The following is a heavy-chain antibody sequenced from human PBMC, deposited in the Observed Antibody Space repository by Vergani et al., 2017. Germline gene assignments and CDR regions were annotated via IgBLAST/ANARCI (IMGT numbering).Heavy chain of an antibody. D-gene: IGHD3-9*01. CDR1: GFTFSSYA. Sequence: EVQLLESGGGLVQPGGSLRLSCAASGFTFSSYAMSWVRQAPGKGLEWVSAISGSGGSTYYADSVKCRFTISRDNSKNTLYLQMNSLRAEDTAVYYCAKHTNYDILTGYYYWGQGTLVTVSS. V-gene: IGHV3-23*01. CDR2: ISGSGGST. J-gene: IGHJ4*02. CDR3: AKHTNYDILTGYYY.